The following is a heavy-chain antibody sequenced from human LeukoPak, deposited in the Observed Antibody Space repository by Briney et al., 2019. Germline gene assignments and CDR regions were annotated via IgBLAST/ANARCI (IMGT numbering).Heavy chain of an antibody. Sequence: GGSLRLSCAASGFGFSSYDMHWVRQAPGKGLEWVTIIWFDGSAKYYGDSVKGRFTISRDNSKNTLYLQMNSLRVEDTAVYYCARDLNREDFDFWGQGTLVAVSS. CDR2: IWFDGSAK. CDR1: GFGFSSYD. V-gene: IGHV3-33*01. CDR3: ARDLNREDFDF. J-gene: IGHJ4*02. D-gene: IGHD1-14*01.